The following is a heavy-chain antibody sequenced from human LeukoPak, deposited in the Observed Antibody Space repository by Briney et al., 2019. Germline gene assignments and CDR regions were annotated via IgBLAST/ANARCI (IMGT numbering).Heavy chain of an antibody. Sequence: GGSLRLSCAASGFTFSSYAMSWVRQAPGKGLEWVSAISGSGGSTYYADSVKGRFTISRDNSKNTLYLQMNSLRAEDTAVYYCAKDEDDSSGYYIHFDYWSQGTLVTVSS. CDR3: AKDEDDSSGYYIHFDY. D-gene: IGHD3-22*01. V-gene: IGHV3-23*01. CDR2: ISGSGGST. CDR1: GFTFSSYA. J-gene: IGHJ4*02.